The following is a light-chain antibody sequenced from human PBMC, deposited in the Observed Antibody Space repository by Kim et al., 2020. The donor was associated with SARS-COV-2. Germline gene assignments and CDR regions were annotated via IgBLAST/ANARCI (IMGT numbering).Light chain of an antibody. CDR3: QQRSILPPGN. CDR2: DAS. J-gene: IGKJ2*02. CDR1: QSVGSS. V-gene: IGKV3-11*01. Sequence: EIVLTQSPATLSLSPGERATLSCRAGQSVGSSLAWYQQKPGQAPRLLIYDASNRATGIPARFSGSGSGTDFTLTISSLEPEDFAVYYCQQRSILPPGNFGQGTKLEI.